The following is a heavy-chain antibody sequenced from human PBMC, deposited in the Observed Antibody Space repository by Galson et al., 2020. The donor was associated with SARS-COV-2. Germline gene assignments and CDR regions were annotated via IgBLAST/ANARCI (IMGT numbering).Heavy chain of an antibody. CDR2: INPNSGGT. CDR1: GYTFTGYY. D-gene: IGHD3-9*01. V-gene: IGHV1-2*04. Sequence: ASVKVSCKASGYTFTGYYMHWVRQAPGQGLEWMGWINPNSGGTNYAQKFQGWVTMTRDTSISTAYMELSRLRSDDTAVYYCARSLYDILTGYPITYYYGMDVWGQGTTVTVSS. J-gene: IGHJ6*02. CDR3: ARSLYDILTGYPITYYYGMDV.